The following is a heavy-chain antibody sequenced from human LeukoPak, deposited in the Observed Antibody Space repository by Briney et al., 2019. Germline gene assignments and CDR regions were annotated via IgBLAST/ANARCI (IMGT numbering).Heavy chain of an antibody. CDR2: ISGSGGST. J-gene: IGHJ4*02. CDR1: GFTFSRYG. D-gene: IGHD3-22*01. Sequence: HPGRSLRLSCAASGFTFSRYGMSWVRQAPGKGLEWVSAISGSGGSTYYADSVKGRFTISRDNSKNTLYLQMNSLRAEDTAVYHCAKEIYYDSTGPQYWGQGTLVTVSS. V-gene: IGHV3-23*01. CDR3: AKEIYYDSTGPQY.